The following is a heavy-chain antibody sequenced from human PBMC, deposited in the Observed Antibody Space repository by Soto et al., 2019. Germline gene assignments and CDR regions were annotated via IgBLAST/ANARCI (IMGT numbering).Heavy chain of an antibody. CDR3: ASHYDMWSGYLSPVDY. J-gene: IGHJ4*02. D-gene: IGHD3-3*01. CDR2: ISYDGSNK. V-gene: IGHV3-30-3*01. Sequence: GGSLRLSCAASGFTFGSYAMHWVRQAPGKGLEWVAVISYDGSNKYYADSVKGRFTISRDNSKNSLYLQMNSLRAEDTAVYYCASHYDMWSGYLSPVDYWGQGTLVTVSS. CDR1: GFTFGSYA.